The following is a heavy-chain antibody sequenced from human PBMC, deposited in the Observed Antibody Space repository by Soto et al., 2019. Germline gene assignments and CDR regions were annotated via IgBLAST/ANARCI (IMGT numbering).Heavy chain of an antibody. V-gene: IGHV3-23*01. CDR3: ARGSTDSYPGSRIFDF. J-gene: IGHJ4*02. CDR2: ITDTGGDA. Sequence: SLRLSCVASGLTFGGRAMSRVRQAPGEGLQWVSTITDTGGDAKYADSVRGRFVISRDNSKKTLYLQMTSLTAEDSAMYYCARGSTDSYPGSRIFDFWGRGTLVTVSS. CDR1: GLTFGGRA. D-gene: IGHD3-10*01.